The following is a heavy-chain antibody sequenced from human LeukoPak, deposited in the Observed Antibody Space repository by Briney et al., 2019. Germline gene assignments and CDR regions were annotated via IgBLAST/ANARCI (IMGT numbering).Heavy chain of an antibody. D-gene: IGHD6-13*01. CDR3: ARDQGASGGISWNYYYGMDV. Sequence: PVGSLRLSCAASGFTFSSYAMHWVRQAPGKGLEWVAVISYDGSNKYYADSVKGRVTISRDNSKYTLYLQMTSLRAEDTAVYYCARDQGASGGISWNYYYGMDVWGQGTTVTVSS. CDR1: GFTFSSYA. J-gene: IGHJ6*02. CDR2: ISYDGSNK. V-gene: IGHV3-30-3*01.